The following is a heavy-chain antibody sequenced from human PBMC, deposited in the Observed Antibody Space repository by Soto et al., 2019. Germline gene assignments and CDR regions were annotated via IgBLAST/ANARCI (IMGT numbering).Heavy chain of an antibody. CDR3: ARDKISGLFGY. CDR1: GGSFSGYY. V-gene: IGHV4-34*01. J-gene: IGHJ4*02. CDR2: INHSGST. Sequence: QVQLQQWGAGLLKPSETLSLTCAVYGGSFSGYYWTWIRQPPGTGLEWIGEINHSGSTNYNPSLKSRVTISVDRSKNQFSLKLASVTAAGTAVYYCARDKISGLFGYWGQGTLVTVSS.